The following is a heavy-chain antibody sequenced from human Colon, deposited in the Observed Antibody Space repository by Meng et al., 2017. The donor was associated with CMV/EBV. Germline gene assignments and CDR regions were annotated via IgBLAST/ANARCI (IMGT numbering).Heavy chain of an antibody. J-gene: IGHJ3*02. D-gene: IGHD2-8*01. CDR1: GFTFSPFD. V-gene: IGHV3-30*02. CDR3: AKDWGMESRLPFDI. Sequence: ASGFTFSPFDMHWVRQAPGKGLEWVASIWYAGSNKYYTDSVKGRFTISRDNSKNTLYLQMSSLRAEDTAVYYCAKDWGMESRLPFDIWGQGTVVTVSS. CDR2: IWYAGSNK.